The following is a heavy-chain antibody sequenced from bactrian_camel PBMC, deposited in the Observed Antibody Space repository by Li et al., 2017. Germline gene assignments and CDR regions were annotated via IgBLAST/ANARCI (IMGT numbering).Heavy chain of an antibody. CDR1: EYPLSNCN. J-gene: IGHJ4*01. D-gene: IGHD1*01. V-gene: IGHV3S28*01. CDR2: NYTRYGST. CDR3: AGAPDRPWAVNRPLAAVEYRY. Sequence: QLVESGGGSVQAGGSLRVSCAFSEYPLSNCNMGWYRQAPGKEREGVAANYTRYGSTYYADSVKGRFTVSQDLAKKTIYLQMNSLTPEDTAMYYCAGAPDRPWAVNRPLAAVEYRYWGQGTQVTFS.